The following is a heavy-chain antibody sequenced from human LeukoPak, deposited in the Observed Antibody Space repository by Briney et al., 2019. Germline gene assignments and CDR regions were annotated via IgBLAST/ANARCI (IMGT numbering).Heavy chain of an antibody. J-gene: IGHJ1*01. D-gene: IGHD3-3*01. CDR2: IRSKAYGGAI. V-gene: IGHV3-49*04. Sequence: PGGSLRLSCAASGFTFGDYALSWVRQAPGKGLEWVGFIRSKAYGGAIEYAASVKGRFTISRDDSKSIAYLQMTSVKTEDTAVYYCTRAAFYDFWSGYLFQHWGQGTPVTVSS. CDR3: TRAAFYDFWSGYLFQH. CDR1: GFTFGDYA.